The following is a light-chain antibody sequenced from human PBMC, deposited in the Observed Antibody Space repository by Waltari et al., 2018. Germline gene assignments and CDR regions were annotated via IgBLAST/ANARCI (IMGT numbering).Light chain of an antibody. CDR2: GAS. CDR1: QTVRTTY. CDR3: QQYDISPLT. V-gene: IGKV3-20*01. Sequence: EIVLTQSPGTLSLSPGERATLSCRASQTVRTTYLAWYQQQPGQAPTLLIYGASSRATGIPDRFCGSGSWTDFSLTISSLEPEDFAVYYCQQYDISPLTFGGGTKVEIK. J-gene: IGKJ4*01.